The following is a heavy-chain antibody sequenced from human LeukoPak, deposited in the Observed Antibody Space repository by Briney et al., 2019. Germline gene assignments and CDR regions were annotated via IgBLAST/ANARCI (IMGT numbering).Heavy chain of an antibody. CDR2: INHSGST. J-gene: IGHJ4*02. V-gene: IGHV4-34*01. Sequence: PSETLSLTCTVYGGSFSGYYWSWIRQPPGKGLEWIGEINHSGSTNYNPSLKSRVTISVDTSKNQFSLKLSSVTAADTAVYYCATSLYYGSGSYRAFGYWGQGTLVTVSS. CDR1: GGSFSGYY. D-gene: IGHD3-10*01. CDR3: ATSLYYGSGSYRAFGY.